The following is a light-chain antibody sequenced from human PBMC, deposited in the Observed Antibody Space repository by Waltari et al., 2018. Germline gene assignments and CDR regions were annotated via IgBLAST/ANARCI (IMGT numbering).Light chain of an antibody. CDR3: QQYYDSST. J-gene: IGKJ1*01. Sequence: DIQMTQSPSTLSASVGDRVTITCRASRSISSWLAWYQQKPGKAPSLLIYKASSLKSGVPSRFSGSGAGTEFTRTISSLQPDDFASYYCQQYYDSSTFGQGTKLELK. V-gene: IGKV1-5*03. CDR1: RSISSW. CDR2: KAS.